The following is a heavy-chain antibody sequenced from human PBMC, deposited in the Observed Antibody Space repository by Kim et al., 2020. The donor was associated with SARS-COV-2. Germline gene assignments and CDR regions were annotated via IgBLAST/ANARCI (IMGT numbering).Heavy chain of an antibody. V-gene: IGHV4-59*09. CDR3: ARGRVVVTANHYFDY. D-gene: IGHD2-21*02. Sequence: PRLRSRVTISVDTSKNQFSLKMSSVTAADAAVYYCARGRVVVTANHYFDYWGQGTLVTVSS. J-gene: IGHJ4*02.